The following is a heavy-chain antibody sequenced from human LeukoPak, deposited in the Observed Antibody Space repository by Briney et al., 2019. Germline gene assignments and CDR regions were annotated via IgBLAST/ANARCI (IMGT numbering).Heavy chain of an antibody. J-gene: IGHJ4*02. V-gene: IGHV1-24*01. CDR1: GYTLTELS. D-gene: IGHD6-19*01. Sequence: GASVKVSCKVSGYTLTELSMHWVRQAPGKGREWMGGFDPEDGETIYAQKFQGRVTMTEDTSTDTAYMELSSLRSEDTAVYYCATSSLRYSSGWTPFDYWGQGTLVTVSS. CDR3: ATSSLRYSSGWTPFDY. CDR2: FDPEDGET.